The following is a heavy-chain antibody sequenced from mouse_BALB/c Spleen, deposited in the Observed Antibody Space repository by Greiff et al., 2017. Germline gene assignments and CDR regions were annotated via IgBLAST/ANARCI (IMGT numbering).Heavy chain of an antibody. J-gene: IGHJ2*01. CDR1: GFAFSSYD. CDR3: ASPSYDYDGVFDY. Sequence: EVKLVESGGGLVQPGGSRKLSCAASGFAFSSYDMSWVHQTPEKRLEWVAYISSGGGSTYYPDTVKGRFTISRDNAKNTLYLQMSSLKSEDTAMYYCASPSYDYDGVFDYWGQGTTLTVSS. D-gene: IGHD2-4*01. CDR2: ISSGGGST. V-gene: IGHV5-12-1*01.